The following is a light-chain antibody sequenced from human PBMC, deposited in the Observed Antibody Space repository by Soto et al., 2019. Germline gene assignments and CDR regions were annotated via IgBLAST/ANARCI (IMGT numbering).Light chain of an antibody. Sequence: EIVLTQSPGTLSLSPGDRATLSCRASQSVSSTYIAWYQQKPGQAPRLLIYGASSRATGIPDRFSGSGSGTDFTLTISRLEPEDFAVYYCQQYGSSPTFGQGTRLE. CDR2: GAS. J-gene: IGKJ5*01. CDR3: QQYGSSPT. CDR1: QSVSSTY. V-gene: IGKV3-20*01.